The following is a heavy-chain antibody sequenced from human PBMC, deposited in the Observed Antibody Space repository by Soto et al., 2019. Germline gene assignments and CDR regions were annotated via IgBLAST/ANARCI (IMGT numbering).Heavy chain of an antibody. CDR3: VRDGTKTLRDWFDP. J-gene: IGHJ5*02. Sequence: KTSETLSLTCTVSGASISGFYWSWIRKSAGKGLEWTGRIYATGTTDYNPSLKSRVMMSVDTSKKQFSLKLGSVTAADTAVYYCVRDGTKTLRDWFDPWGQGISVTVSS. CDR1: GASISGFY. CDR2: IYATGTT. D-gene: IGHD1-1*01. V-gene: IGHV4-4*07.